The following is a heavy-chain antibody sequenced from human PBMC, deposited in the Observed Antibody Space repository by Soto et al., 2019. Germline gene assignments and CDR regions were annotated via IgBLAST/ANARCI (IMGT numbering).Heavy chain of an antibody. CDR1: GYTFTSYA. D-gene: IGHD4-17*01. Sequence: ASVKVSCKASGYTFTSYAMHWVRQAPGQRLEWMGWINAGNGNTKYSQKFQGRVTITRDTSASTAYMELSSLRSEDTAVYYCARVPDYGDYGLFDPWGQGTLVTVSS. CDR2: INAGNGNT. V-gene: IGHV1-3*01. CDR3: ARVPDYGDYGLFDP. J-gene: IGHJ5*02.